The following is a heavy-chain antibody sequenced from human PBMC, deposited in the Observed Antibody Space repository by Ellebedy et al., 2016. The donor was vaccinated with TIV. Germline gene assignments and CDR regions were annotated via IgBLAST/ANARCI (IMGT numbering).Heavy chain of an antibody. CDR2: INHSGST. CDR1: GGSFSGYY. V-gene: IGHV4-34*01. D-gene: IGHD3-16*01. Sequence: MPSETLSLTCAVYGGSFSGYYWSWIRQPPGKGLEWIGEINHSGSTNYNPSLKSRVTISVDTSKNQFSLKVTSVTAADTAVYYCAGQKRSDRVTLMNFDTWGRGTLVTVSS. CDR3: AGQKRSDRVTLMNFDT. J-gene: IGHJ4*02.